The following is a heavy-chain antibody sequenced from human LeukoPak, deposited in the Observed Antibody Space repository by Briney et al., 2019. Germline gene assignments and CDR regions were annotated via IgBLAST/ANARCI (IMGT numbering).Heavy chain of an antibody. D-gene: IGHD3-22*01. CDR3: ARDWMPRYYDSSGHQDVGGFQH. CDR1: GGSISSSSYY. CDR2: IYYSGST. J-gene: IGHJ1*01. Sequence: SETLSLTCTVSGGSISSSSYYWGWIRQPPGKGLEWIGSIYYSGSTYYNPSLKSRVTISVDTSKNQFSLKLSSVTAADTAVYYCARDWMPRYYDSSGHQDVGGFQHWGQGTLVTVSS. V-gene: IGHV4-39*07.